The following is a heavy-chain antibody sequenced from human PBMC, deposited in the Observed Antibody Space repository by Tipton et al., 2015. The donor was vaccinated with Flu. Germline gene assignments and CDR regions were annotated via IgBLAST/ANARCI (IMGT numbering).Heavy chain of an antibody. J-gene: IGHJ4*02. V-gene: IGHV3-30-3*01. CDR1: GFTFSSYA. D-gene: IGHD3-10*01. CDR2: ISYDGSNK. CDR3: ARDSYYYGSGTIWTGVFDY. Sequence: CAASGFTFSSYAMHWVRQAPGKGLEWVAVISYDGSNKYYADSVKGRFTISRDNSKNTLYLQMNSLRAEDTAVYYCARDSYYYGSGTIWTGVFDYWGQGTLVTVSS.